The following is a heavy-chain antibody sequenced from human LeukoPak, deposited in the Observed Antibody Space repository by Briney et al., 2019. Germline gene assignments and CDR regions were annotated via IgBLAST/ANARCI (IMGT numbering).Heavy chain of an antibody. CDR1: GFTFSRYT. V-gene: IGHV3-21*06. Sequence: GGSLRLSCAASGFTFSRYTMNWVRQAPGKGLEWISSIRSSTSHIFYADSVKGRFFVSRDNAQNLLFLHMNSLRAEDTAIYYCARVQSSIVMSPIPTFDYWGQGNLVTVSS. CDR3: ARVQSSIVMSPIPTFDY. J-gene: IGHJ4*02. D-gene: IGHD2-21*01. CDR2: IRSSTSHI.